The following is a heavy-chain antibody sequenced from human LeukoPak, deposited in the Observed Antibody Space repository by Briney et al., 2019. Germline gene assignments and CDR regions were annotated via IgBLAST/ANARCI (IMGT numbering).Heavy chain of an antibody. J-gene: IGHJ5*02. Sequence: ASVKVSCKASGYTFTSYYMHWVRQAPGQGLEWMGWINPNSGGTYYAQKFQDRVTMTRDTSISTAYMELSRLRSDDTAVYYCAREGLANWGLRGNWFDPWGQGTLVTVSS. V-gene: IGHV1-2*02. CDR2: INPNSGGT. CDR1: GYTFTSYY. CDR3: AREGLANWGLRGNWFDP. D-gene: IGHD7-27*01.